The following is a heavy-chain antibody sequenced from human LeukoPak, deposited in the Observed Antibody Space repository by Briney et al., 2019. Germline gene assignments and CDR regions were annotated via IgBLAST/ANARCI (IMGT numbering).Heavy chain of an antibody. CDR3: ARLSSHYGDYKVDP. CDR1: GYTFTTYG. D-gene: IGHD4-17*01. Sequence: ASVKVSCKASGYTFTTYGISWVRQAPGQGLEWMGWISTYNGYTNYAQKLQGRVTMTTDTSASTAYMELSSLRSEDTAVYYCARLSSHYGDYKVDPWGQGTLVTVSS. V-gene: IGHV1-18*01. J-gene: IGHJ5*02. CDR2: ISTYNGYT.